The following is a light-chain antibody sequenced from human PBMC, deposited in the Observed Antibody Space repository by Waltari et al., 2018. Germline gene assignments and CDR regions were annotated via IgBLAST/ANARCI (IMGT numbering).Light chain of an antibody. J-gene: IGKJ4*01. CDR3: QQSYSIPLT. CDR2: AAS. CDR1: QSISSY. V-gene: IGKV1-39*01. Sequence: DIQMTQSPSSLSASVRDRVTITCRASQSISSYLNWYQQRPGKAPKLLIYAASSLKSGVPSRFSGSGSGTDFTLTISSLQPEDFATYYCQQSYSIPLTFGGGTKVEIK.